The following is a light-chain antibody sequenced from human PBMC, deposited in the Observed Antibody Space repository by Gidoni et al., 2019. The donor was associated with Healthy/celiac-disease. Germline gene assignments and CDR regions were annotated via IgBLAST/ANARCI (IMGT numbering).Light chain of an antibody. CDR3: NSRDSSGNNVV. Sequence: SSELTPDPAVSVALGQTVRITCKGDSLRSYYASWYQQKPGQAPVLVIYGKNNRPSGIPDRLSGSSSGKTASLTITGAQAEDEADYYCNSRDSSGNNVVFGGGTKLTVL. J-gene: IGLJ2*01. CDR2: GKN. CDR1: SLRSYY. V-gene: IGLV3-19*01.